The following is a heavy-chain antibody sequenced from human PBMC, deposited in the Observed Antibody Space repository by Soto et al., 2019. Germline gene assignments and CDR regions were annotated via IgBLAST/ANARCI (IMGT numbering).Heavy chain of an antibody. CDR1: GYTFTSYD. CDR2: MNPNSGNT. D-gene: IGHD2-15*01. CDR3: ARSYCSGGSCYFEYFQH. Sequence: QVQLVQSGAEVKKPGASVKVSCKASGYTFTSYDINWVRQATGQGLEWMGWMNPNSGNTGYAQKFQGRVTMTRNTSISTAYMELSSLRSEDTAVYSCARSYCSGGSCYFEYFQHWGQGTLVTVSS. V-gene: IGHV1-8*01. J-gene: IGHJ1*01.